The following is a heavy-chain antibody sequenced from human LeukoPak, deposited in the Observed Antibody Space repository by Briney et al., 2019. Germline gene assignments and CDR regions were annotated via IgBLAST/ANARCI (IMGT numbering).Heavy chain of an antibody. J-gene: IGHJ3*02. Sequence: KPSETLSLTCTVSGGSISSYYWSWIRQPAGKGLEWIGRIYTSGSTNYNPSLKSRVTMSVGTSKNQFSLKLSSVTAADTAVYYCARGLVYQQLKAFDIWGQGTMVTVSS. D-gene: IGHD2-2*01. V-gene: IGHV4-4*07. CDR2: IYTSGST. CDR1: GGSISSYY. CDR3: ARGLVYQQLKAFDI.